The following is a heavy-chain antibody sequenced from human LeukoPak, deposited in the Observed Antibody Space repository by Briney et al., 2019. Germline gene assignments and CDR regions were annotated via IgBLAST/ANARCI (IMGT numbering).Heavy chain of an antibody. D-gene: IGHD4-17*01. J-gene: IGHJ4*02. Sequence: PGGTLRLSCAASGFTFRAHGMNWVRQAPGKGLEWVSSISGSGGRTHYTDSVKGRFTISRDNSKNTLYLQMNSLRAEDTAVYYCATPPTVTRNYWGQGTLVTVSS. CDR3: ATPPTVTRNY. CDR2: ISGSGGRT. V-gene: IGHV3-23*01. CDR1: GFTFRAHG.